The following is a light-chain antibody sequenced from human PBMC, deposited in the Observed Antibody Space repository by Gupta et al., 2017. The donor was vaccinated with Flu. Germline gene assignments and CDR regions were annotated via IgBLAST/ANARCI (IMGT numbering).Light chain of an antibody. CDR2: GAS. CDR1: QSVSSN. V-gene: IGKV3-15*01. Sequence: DTMMTHSPATLSVSPGEISTLSCRASQSVSSNLAWYQQKPGQAPRLLIYGASTRANGFPARFSGSGSGTEFTLTISSLQSEDFAIYYCLQDTNWPRTFGEGTKVEIK. J-gene: IGKJ1*01. CDR3: LQDTNWPRT.